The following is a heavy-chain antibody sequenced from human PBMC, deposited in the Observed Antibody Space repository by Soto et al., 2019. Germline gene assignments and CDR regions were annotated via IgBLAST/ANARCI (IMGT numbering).Heavy chain of an antibody. CDR2: ITADGGT. Sequence: EVQVLESGGGLVQPGGSLRLSCEGSGFTVSSHAMTWIRQAPGKGPEWVSTITADGGTYYADSVKGRFAMSRDTSESTLYLQMNSLGAEDTAAYYCAPHVSCSGGSCQYDAFAIQGQGTTVTVSS. V-gene: IGHV3-23*01. CDR1: GFTVSSHA. CDR3: APHVSCSGGSCQYDAFAI. J-gene: IGHJ3*02. D-gene: IGHD2-15*01.